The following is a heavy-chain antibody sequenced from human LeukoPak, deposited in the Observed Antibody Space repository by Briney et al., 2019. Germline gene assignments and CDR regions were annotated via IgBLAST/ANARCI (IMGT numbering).Heavy chain of an antibody. V-gene: IGHV4-59*08. Sequence: SETLSLTCTVSGGSISSYYWSWIRQPPGKGLEWIGYIYYSGSTNYNPSLKSRVTISVDTSKNQFSLKLSSVTAADTAVYYCARQTYYYDSSGYYYTHYYYYYGMDVWGQGTTVTVSS. J-gene: IGHJ6*02. CDR3: ARQTYYYDSSGYYYTHYYYYYGMDV. CDR2: IYYSGST. D-gene: IGHD3-22*01. CDR1: GGSISSYY.